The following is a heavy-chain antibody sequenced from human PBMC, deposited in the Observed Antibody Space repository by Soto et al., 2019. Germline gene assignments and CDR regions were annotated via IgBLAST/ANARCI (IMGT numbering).Heavy chain of an antibody. CDR3: ARVPAAYYYYYGMDV. J-gene: IGHJ6*02. CDR2: INAYNGNT. V-gene: IGHV1-18*01. D-gene: IGHD2-2*01. CDR1: GYTFTSYG. Sequence: ASVKVSCKASGYTFTSYGISWVRQAPGQGLEWMGWINAYNGNTNYAQKFQGRVTMTTDTSISTAYMELSRLRSDDTAVYYCARVPAAYYYYYGMDVWGQGTTVTVSS.